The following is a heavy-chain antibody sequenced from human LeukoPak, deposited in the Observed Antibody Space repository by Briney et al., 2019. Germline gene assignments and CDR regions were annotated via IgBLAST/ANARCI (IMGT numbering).Heavy chain of an antibody. J-gene: IGHJ4*02. CDR3: ARDMSITIFGVVNDY. V-gene: IGHV3-11*04. D-gene: IGHD3-3*01. CDR1: GFTFSDYY. Sequence: GGSLRLSCAASGFTFSDYYMSWIRQAPGKGLEWVSYISSRGGTIYYADSVKGRFTISRDNAKNSLYLQMNSLRAEDTAVYYCARDMSITIFGVVNDYWGQGTLVTVSS. CDR2: ISSRGGTI.